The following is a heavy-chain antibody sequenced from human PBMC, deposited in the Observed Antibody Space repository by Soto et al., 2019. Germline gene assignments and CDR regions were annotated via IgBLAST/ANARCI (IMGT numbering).Heavy chain of an antibody. CDR2: ISGTSGTI. CDR1: GFTFKSSS. D-gene: IGHD3-22*01. J-gene: IGHJ4*02. CDR3: ARDVYDSSGYRFDY. V-gene: IGHV3-48*02. Sequence: GGSLRLSCAASGFTFKSSSMTWVRQAPGTGLEWISYISGTSGTIFYADSVKGRFTIFRDNDKNSVFLQMDSLRDEDTALYYCARDVYDSSGYRFDYWGQGTRVTVSS.